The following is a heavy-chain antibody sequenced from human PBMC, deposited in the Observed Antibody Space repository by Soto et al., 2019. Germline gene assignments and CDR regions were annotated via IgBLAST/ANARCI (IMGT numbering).Heavy chain of an antibody. D-gene: IGHD6-19*01. J-gene: IGHJ5*02. CDR3: ARAEQWLVFNWFDP. CDR1: GYTFTSYG. V-gene: IGHV1-18*01. Sequence: ASVKVSCKASGYTFTSYGISWVRQAPGQGLEWMGWISAYNGNTNYAQKLQGRVTMTTDTSTSTAYMELRSLRSGDTAVYYCARAEQWLVFNWFDPWGQGTLVTVSS. CDR2: ISAYNGNT.